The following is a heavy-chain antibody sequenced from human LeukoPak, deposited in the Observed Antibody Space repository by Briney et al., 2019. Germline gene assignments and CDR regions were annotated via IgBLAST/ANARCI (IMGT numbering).Heavy chain of an antibody. Sequence: SQTLSLTCSVSGTTTAYGGYYWTWIRQHPGQGLEWIGYIYYRGNTDYNPSLKSRVMISVDTSNNQFSLKLTSVTAADTAVYYCARLFWSGDVYFDHWGQEMQVTVSS. D-gene: IGHD3-3*01. CDR1: GTTTAYGGYY. CDR2: IYYRGNT. V-gene: IGHV4-31*03. J-gene: IGHJ4*02. CDR3: ARLFWSGDVYFDH.